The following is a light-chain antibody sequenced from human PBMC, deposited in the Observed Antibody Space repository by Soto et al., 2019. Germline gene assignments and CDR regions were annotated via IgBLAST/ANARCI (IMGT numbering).Light chain of an antibody. Sequence: QSVLTQPASVSGSPGQSVTISCTGTSSDVGGYNYVSWYQQHPGKAPKLMIYDVSNRPSGVSNRFSGSKSGYTASLTISGLQAEDEADYYCRSYTSSNTYVFGTGTKVTVL. J-gene: IGLJ1*01. CDR3: RSYTSSNTYV. V-gene: IGLV2-14*03. CDR2: DVS. CDR1: SSDVGGYNY.